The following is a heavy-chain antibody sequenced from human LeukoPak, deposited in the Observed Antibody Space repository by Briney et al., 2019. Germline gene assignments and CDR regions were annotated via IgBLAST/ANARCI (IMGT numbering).Heavy chain of an antibody. V-gene: IGHV3-64D*09. CDR2: ISSNGGST. CDR1: GFTFSTYF. CDR3: VKDDSYYYDSSGYPH. J-gene: IGHJ4*02. D-gene: IGHD3-22*01. Sequence: PGGSLRLSCSASGFTFSTYFMHWVRQAPGKGLEYVSAISSNGGSTYYADSVKGRFTISRDNSKNTLYLQMSSLRAEDTAVYHCVKDDSYYYDSSGYPHWGQGTLVTVSS.